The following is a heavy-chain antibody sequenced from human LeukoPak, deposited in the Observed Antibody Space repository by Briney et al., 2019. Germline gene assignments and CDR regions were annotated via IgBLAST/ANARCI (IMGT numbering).Heavy chain of an antibody. Sequence: GGALRLSCAASGFTFSSDSMNWGRQAPGEGLEWGSSISSSSSYIYYADSVKGRFTISRDNAKNSLYLQMNSLRAEDTAVYYCARDRYGRPMGYYFDYWGQGTLVTVSS. CDR2: ISSSSSYI. D-gene: IGHD3-9*01. V-gene: IGHV3-21*01. J-gene: IGHJ4*02. CDR1: GFTFSSDS. CDR3: ARDRYGRPMGYYFDY.